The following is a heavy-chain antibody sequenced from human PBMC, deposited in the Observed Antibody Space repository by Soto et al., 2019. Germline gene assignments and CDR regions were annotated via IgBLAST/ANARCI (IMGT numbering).Heavy chain of an antibody. CDR2: IYYSGST. Sequence: QLQLQESGPGLVKPSETLSLTCTVSGGSISSSSYYWGWLRQPPGQGLEWIGSIYYSGSTYYNPALKSRVTISVDTSKNQFSLKLSSVTAADTAVYYCARHVVFLSWFAPWGQGTLVTVSS. CDR3: ARHVVFLSWFAP. J-gene: IGHJ5*02. V-gene: IGHV4-39*01. CDR1: GGSISSSSYY. D-gene: IGHD3-16*01.